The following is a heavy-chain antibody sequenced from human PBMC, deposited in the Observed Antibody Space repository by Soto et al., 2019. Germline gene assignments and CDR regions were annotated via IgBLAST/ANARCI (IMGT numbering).Heavy chain of an antibody. Sequence: PSQTLSLTCAFSGDIVSSNSAAWNWIRQSPSRGLEWLGRTYYRSKWYNDYAVSVKSRITINPDTSKNQFSLQLNSVTPEDTAVYSCASDRGWNYMLDHKYYFDYWGQGTLVTVSS. V-gene: IGHV6-1*01. D-gene: IGHD1-7*01. CDR3: ASDRGWNYMLDHKYYFDY. CDR2: TYYRSKWYN. CDR1: GDIVSSNSAA. J-gene: IGHJ4*02.